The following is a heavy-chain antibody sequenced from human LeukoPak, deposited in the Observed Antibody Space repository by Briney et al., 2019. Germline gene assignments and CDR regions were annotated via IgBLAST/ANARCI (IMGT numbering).Heavy chain of an antibody. J-gene: IGHJ4*02. Sequence: PGGSLRLSCAASGFTFPSSWMSWVRQAPGKGLEWVAHVSPDGSVKAYVDSVRGRFAISRDNAENSLFLQINSLRAEDTAVYYCAKDLGWLQFDYWGQGDLVTVSS. CDR3: AKDLGWLQFDY. D-gene: IGHD5-24*01. CDR2: VSPDGSVK. V-gene: IGHV3-7*05. CDR1: GFTFPSSW.